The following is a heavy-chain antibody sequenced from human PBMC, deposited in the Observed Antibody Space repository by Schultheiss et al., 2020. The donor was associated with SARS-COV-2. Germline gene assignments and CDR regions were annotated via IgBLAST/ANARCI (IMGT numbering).Heavy chain of an antibody. J-gene: IGHJ4*02. V-gene: IGHV1-46*01. CDR2: INPSGGST. D-gene: IGHD6-13*01. Sequence: GGSLRLSCKASGYTFTSYYMHWVRQAPGQGLEWMGIINPSGGSTSYAQKFQGRVTMTTDTSTSTAYMELRSLRSDDTAVYYCARGDSSSLDYWGQGTLVTVSS. CDR1: GYTFTSYY. CDR3: ARGDSSSLDY.